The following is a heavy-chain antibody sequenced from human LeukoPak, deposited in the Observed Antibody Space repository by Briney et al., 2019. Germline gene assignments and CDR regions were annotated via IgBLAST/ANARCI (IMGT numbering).Heavy chain of an antibody. CDR2: ISYDGSNK. J-gene: IGHJ4*02. CDR1: GFTFSSYG. Sequence: GGSLRLSCAASGFTFSSYGMHWVRQAPGKGLEWVAVISYDGSNKYYADSVKGRFTISRDNSKNTLYLQMNSLRAEDTAVYYCAREYYDLLTGLLGPLDYWGQGTLVTVSS. D-gene: IGHD3-9*01. CDR3: AREYYDLLTGLLGPLDY. V-gene: IGHV3-30*03.